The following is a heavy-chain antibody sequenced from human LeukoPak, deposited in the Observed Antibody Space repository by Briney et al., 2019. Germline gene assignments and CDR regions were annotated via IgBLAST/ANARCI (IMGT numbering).Heavy chain of an antibody. CDR1: GYSFTSYW. D-gene: IGHD6-13*01. CDR3: ARQAYSSSYGMDV. CDR2: IYPGDSDT. J-gene: IGHJ6*02. V-gene: IGHV5-51*01. Sequence: GESLKISCKGSGYSFTSYWIGWVRQMPGKGPEWMGIIYPGDSDTRYSPSFQGQVTISADKSISTAYLQWSSLKASDTAMYYCARQAYSSSYGMDVWGQGTTVTVSS.